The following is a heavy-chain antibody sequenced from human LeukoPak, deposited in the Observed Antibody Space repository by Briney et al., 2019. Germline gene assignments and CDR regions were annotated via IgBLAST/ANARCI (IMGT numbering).Heavy chain of an antibody. CDR1: GGSISSYS. D-gene: IGHD5-12*01. J-gene: IGHJ6*03. V-gene: IGHV4-59*01. CDR2: IYYSGST. Sequence: PSETLSLTCTVSGGSISSYSWSWVRQPPGKGREGIGYIYYSGSTNYNPSLKSRVTISVATSKNQFSLKLRSVTAADTAVYYCARQRGSTYYYMDVWGKGTTVTVSS. CDR3: ARQRGSTYYYMDV.